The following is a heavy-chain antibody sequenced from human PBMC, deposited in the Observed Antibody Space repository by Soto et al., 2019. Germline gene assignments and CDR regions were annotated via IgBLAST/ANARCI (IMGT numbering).Heavy chain of an antibody. V-gene: IGHV4-39*01. CDR3: ATSQKGYNWNYFDH. CDR1: GGFTSASYYY. J-gene: IGHJ4*02. D-gene: IGHD1-20*01. Sequence: PSQTRSLTCAVPGGFTSASYYYWGWLRQAPGKGPEWIGSVVYTGFTSYNPSLESRVSVSVDTSKNQFSLKVSGVSAADTAVYYCATSQKGYNWNYFDHWGQGALVPVSS. CDR2: VVYTGFT.